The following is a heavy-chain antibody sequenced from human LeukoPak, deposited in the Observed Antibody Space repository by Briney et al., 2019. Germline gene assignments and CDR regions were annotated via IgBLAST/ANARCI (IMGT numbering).Heavy chain of an antibody. J-gene: IGHJ6*03. V-gene: IGHV1-2*02. D-gene: IGHD6-13*01. CDR1: GYTFTGYY. CDR2: INPNSGGT. Sequence: WASVKVSCKASGYTFTGYYMHWVRQAPGQGLEWMGWINPNSGGTNYAQKLQGRVTMTTDTSTSTAYMELRSLRSDDTAVYYCARFDSSSWYPYYYYYMDVWGKGTTVTVSS. CDR3: ARFDSSSWYPYYYYYMDV.